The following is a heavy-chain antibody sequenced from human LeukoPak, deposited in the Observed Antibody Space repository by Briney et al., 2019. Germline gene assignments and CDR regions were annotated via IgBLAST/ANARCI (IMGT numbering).Heavy chain of an antibody. J-gene: IGHJ4*02. Sequence: GGSLRLSCAASGFTFSSYEMNLVRQAPGKGLEWVSYISSSGSTIYYADSVKGRFTISRDNSKNTLYLQMGSLRAEDMAVYYCAREGTPLGISDYWGQGTLVTVSS. CDR1: GFTFSSYE. CDR3: AREGTPLGISDY. CDR2: ISSSGSTI. V-gene: IGHV3-48*03. D-gene: IGHD7-27*01.